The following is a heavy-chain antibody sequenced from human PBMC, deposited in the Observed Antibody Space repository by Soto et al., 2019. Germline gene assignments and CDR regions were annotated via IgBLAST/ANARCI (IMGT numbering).Heavy chain of an antibody. CDR3: ASAEDTAMGSYYYYYGMDV. J-gene: IGHJ6*02. CDR2: IIPIFGTA. Sequence: VQLVESGAEVKKPGSSVKVSCKASGGTFSSYAISWVRQAPGQGLEWMGGIIPIFGTANYAQKFQGRVTITADESTSTAYMELSSLRSEDTAVYYCASAEDTAMGSYYYYYGMDVWGQGTTVTVSS. V-gene: IGHV1-69*01. D-gene: IGHD5-18*01. CDR1: GGTFSSYA.